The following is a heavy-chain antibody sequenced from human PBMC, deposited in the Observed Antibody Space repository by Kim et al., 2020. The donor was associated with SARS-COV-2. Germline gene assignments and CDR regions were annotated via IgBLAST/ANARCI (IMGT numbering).Heavy chain of an antibody. J-gene: IGHJ6*02. CDR1: GFTFSNAW. D-gene: IGHD6-6*01. V-gene: IGHV3-15*01. CDR3: TTRLVYYYYYGMDV. Sequence: GGSLRLSCAASGFTFSNAWMSWVRQAPGKGLEWVGRIKSKTDGGTTDYAAPVKGRFTISRDDSKNTLYLQMNSLKTEDTAVYYCTTRLVYYYYYGMDVWGQGTTVTVSS. CDR2: IKSKTDGGTT.